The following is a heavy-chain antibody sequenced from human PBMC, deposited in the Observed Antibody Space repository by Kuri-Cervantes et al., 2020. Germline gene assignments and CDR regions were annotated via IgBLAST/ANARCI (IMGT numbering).Heavy chain of an antibody. CDR1: GFTFSSYW. CDR2: INSDGSST. V-gene: IGHV3-74*01. Sequence: GESLKISCAASGFTFSSYWMSWVRQAPGKGLVWVSRINSDGSSTSYADSVKGRFTISRDNAKNTLYLQMNSLRAEDTAAYYCARDLFSTPFRSEVESLSSSGWQPDAFDIWGQGTMVTVSS. J-gene: IGHJ3*02. D-gene: IGHD6-19*01. CDR3: ARDLFSTPFRSEVESLSSSGWQPDAFDI.